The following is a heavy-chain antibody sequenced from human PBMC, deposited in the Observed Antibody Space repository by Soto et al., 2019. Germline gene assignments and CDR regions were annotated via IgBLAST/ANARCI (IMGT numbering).Heavy chain of an antibody. CDR1: GFTFSSYA. J-gene: IGHJ4*02. CDR3: ARGSPSVVPAANDY. CDR2: ISYDGSNK. Sequence: QVQLVESGGGEVQPGRSLRLSCAASGFTFSSYAMHWVRQAPGKGLEWVAVISYDGSNKYYADSVKGRFTISRDNSKNTLYLQMNSLRAEDTAVYYCARGSPSVVPAANDYWGQGTLVTVSS. D-gene: IGHD2-2*01. V-gene: IGHV3-30-3*01.